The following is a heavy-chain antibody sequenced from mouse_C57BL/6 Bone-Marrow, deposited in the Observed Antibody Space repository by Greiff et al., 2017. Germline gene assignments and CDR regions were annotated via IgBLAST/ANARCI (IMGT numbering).Heavy chain of an antibody. CDR2: ISSGGSYT. CDR1: GFTFSSYG. D-gene: IGHD2-4*01. CDR3: ARVSDYSDAMDY. V-gene: IGHV5-6*02. Sequence: DVKLVESGGDLVKPGGSLKLSCAASGFTFSSYGMSWVRQTPDKRLEWVATISSGGSYTYYPDSVKGRFTISRDNAKNTLYLQMSSLKSEDTAMYYCARVSDYSDAMDYWGQGTSVTVSS. J-gene: IGHJ4*01.